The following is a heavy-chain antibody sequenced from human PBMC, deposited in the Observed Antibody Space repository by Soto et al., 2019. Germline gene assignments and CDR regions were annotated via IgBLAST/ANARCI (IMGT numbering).Heavy chain of an antibody. CDR1: GYSFTNYW. CDR2: IYPEDSDT. D-gene: IGHD6-13*01. V-gene: IGHV5-51*01. J-gene: IGHJ6*02. Sequence: PGESLKISCKGSGYSFTNYWIGWVRQMPGKDLEWIGIIYPEDSDTRYSPSFQGQVTISADKSISTAYLQWSSLKASDTAIYYCARTAAAGKYYYGVDVWGQGTTVTVSS. CDR3: ARTAAAGKYYYGVDV.